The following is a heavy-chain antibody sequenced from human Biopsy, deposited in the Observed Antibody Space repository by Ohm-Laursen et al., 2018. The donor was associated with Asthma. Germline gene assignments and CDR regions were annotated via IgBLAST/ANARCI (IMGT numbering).Heavy chain of an antibody. CDR1: GFAVSRDY. CDR3: ARDFSRAIMIGGGREHYFDF. D-gene: IGHD3-16*01. CDR2: IYSGGTS. J-gene: IGHJ4*02. V-gene: IGHV3-66*01. Sequence: GSLRLSCTASGFAVSRDYMFWVRQAPGKGLEWVSVIYSGGTSHTADSVKGRFTISRDNSKNTLHLQMNSLSPEDTAVYYCARDFSRAIMIGGGREHYFDFWGQGTPVTVSS.